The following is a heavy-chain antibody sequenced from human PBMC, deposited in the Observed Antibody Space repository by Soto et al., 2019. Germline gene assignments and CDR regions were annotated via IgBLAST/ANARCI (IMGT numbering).Heavy chain of an antibody. Sequence: PGGSLRLSCAASGFTVSNNYMSWVRQAPGKGLEWVSAISAAANTFYADSVKGRFTISRDNSKNTLSLQMNSLSAEDSAVYYCAKQVRDGTSSPYIFDFWGQGSLVTVSS. CDR2: ISAAANT. CDR3: AKQVRDGTSSPYIFDF. D-gene: IGHD6-6*01. CDR1: GFTVSNNY. V-gene: IGHV3-53*01. J-gene: IGHJ4*02.